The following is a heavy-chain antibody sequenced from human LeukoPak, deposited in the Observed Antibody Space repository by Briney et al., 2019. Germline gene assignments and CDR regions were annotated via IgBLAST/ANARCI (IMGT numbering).Heavy chain of an antibody. Sequence: GGSLRLSCILSGFIFHTCGKLGGRQAPGKGLEWVAVISYDGSNKYYADSVKGRFTISRDNSKNTLYLQMNSLRAEDTAVYYCAKDRDWRIAAAGPLDYWGQGTLVTVSS. CDR1: GFIFHTCG. CDR2: ISYDGSNK. V-gene: IGHV3-30*18. D-gene: IGHD6-13*01. J-gene: IGHJ4*02. CDR3: AKDRDWRIAAAGPLDY.